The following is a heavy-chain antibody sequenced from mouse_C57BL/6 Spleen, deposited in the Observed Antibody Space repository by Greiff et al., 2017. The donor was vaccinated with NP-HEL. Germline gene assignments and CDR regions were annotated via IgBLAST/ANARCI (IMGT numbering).Heavy chain of an antibody. CDR2: IYPGDGDT. CDR1: GYAFSSSW. D-gene: IGHD4-1*01. CDR3: ARHWDFDY. V-gene: IGHV1-82*01. Sequence: QVQLQQSGPELVKPGASVKISCKASGYAFSSSWMNWVKQRPGKGLEWIGRIYPGDGDTNYNGKFKGKATLTADQSSSTAYMQLSSLTSEDSAVYFCARHWDFDYWGQGTTLTVSS. J-gene: IGHJ2*01.